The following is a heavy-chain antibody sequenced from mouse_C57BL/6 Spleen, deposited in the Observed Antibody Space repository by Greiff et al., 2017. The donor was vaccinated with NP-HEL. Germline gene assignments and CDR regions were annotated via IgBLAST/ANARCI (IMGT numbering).Heavy chain of an antibody. CDR3: AKEGKQEGFAY. Sequence: VQLQQPGAELVRPGSSVKLSCKASGYTFTSYWMHWVKQRPIQGLEWIGNIDPSDSETHYNQKFKDKATLTVDKSSSTAYMQLSSLTSEDSAVYYCAKEGKQEGFAYWGQGTLVTVSA. CDR2: IDPSDSET. CDR1: GYTFTSYW. J-gene: IGHJ3*01. V-gene: IGHV1-52*01.